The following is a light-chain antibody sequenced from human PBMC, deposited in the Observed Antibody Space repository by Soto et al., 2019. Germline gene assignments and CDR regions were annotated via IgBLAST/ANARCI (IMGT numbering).Light chain of an antibody. V-gene: IGLV3-21*02. CDR3: QVWHSGVDWV. Sequence: SYELTQPLSVSVAPGQTARITCGGNNIGSKSVHWYQQKPGQAPVLVVYDDNDRPSGIPERFSGSDSGNTATLTISRVEAGDEADYYCQVWHSGVDWVFGGGTKLTVL. CDR1: NIGSKS. CDR2: DDN. J-gene: IGLJ2*01.